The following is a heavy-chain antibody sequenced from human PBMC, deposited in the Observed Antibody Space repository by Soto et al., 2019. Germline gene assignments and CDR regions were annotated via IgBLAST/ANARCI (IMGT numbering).Heavy chain of an antibody. V-gene: IGHV1-2*02. J-gene: IGHJ5*02. CDR3: ARGWGIAAPGPNWFDP. CDR1: GYSLSGYY. D-gene: IGHD6-13*01. Sequence: ASVKVSCKASGYSLSGYYLHWVRQAPGQGPEWMGWINPNSGGTKYVQKFQGRVTMTRDTSISTVYLDLRRLRSDDTAVYYCARGWGIAAPGPNWFDPWGQGTLVTVSS. CDR2: INPNSGGT.